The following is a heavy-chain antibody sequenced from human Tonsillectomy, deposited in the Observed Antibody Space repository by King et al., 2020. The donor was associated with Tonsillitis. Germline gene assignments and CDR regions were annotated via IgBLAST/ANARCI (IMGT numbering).Heavy chain of an antibody. V-gene: IGHV3-53*01. CDR3: ARGRYDFWSGFYYIAFGI. Sequence: VQLVESGGGLIQPGGSLRLSCAVSGFTVTSDYMSWLRQAPGKGLEWVSIIYSGGNTYYADSVKGRFTISRDTSKNTVYLQMNSLRAEDTALYYCARGRYDFWSGFYYIAFGIWGQGTLVTVSS. D-gene: IGHD3-3*01. J-gene: IGHJ3*02. CDR2: IYSGGNT. CDR1: GFTVTSDY.